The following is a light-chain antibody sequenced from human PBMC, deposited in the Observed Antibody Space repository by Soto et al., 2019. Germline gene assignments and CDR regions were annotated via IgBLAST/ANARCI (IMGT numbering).Light chain of an antibody. CDR2: GAS. CDR1: QSVNTN. CDR3: QQYRNWPPVT. V-gene: IGKV3-15*01. J-gene: IGKJ4*01. Sequence: ETVMTQSPATLSVSLGERATLSCRASQSVNTNLAWYQQKPGQAPRLLIYGASIRATGVPARFSGSGSGTDFTLTISSLQPEDFAIYFCQQYRNWPPVTFGGGTKVEIK.